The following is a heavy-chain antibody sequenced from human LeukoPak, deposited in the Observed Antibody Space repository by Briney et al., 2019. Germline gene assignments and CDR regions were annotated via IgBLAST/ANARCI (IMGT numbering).Heavy chain of an antibody. D-gene: IGHD6-13*01. CDR1: GFTFSSYS. Sequence: GGSLRLSCAASGFTFSSYSMNWVRQAPGKGLGWVSSISSSSSYIYYADSVKGRFTISRDNAKNSLYLQMNSLRAEDTAVYYCARRTAAAGGSDYWGQGTLVTVSS. CDR3: ARRTAAAGGSDY. V-gene: IGHV3-21*01. J-gene: IGHJ4*02. CDR2: ISSSSSYI.